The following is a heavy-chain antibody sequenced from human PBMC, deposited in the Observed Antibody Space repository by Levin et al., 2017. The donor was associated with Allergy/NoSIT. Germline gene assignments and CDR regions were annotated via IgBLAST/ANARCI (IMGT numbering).Heavy chain of an antibody. D-gene: IGHD3-10*01. CDR3: ARIITMVRGVKAGVGYFDY. CDR1: GGSISSGGYS. V-gene: IGHV4-30-2*01. CDR2: IYHSGST. J-gene: IGHJ4*02. Sequence: SETLSLTCAVSGGSISSGGYSWSWIRQPPGKGLEWIGYIYHSGSTYYNPSLKSRVTISVDRSKNQFSLKLSSVTAADTAVYYCARIITMVRGVKAGVGYFDYWGQGTLVTVSS.